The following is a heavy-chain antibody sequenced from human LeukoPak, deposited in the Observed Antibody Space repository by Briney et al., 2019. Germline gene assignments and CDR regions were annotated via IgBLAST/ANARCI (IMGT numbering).Heavy chain of an antibody. Sequence: PSETLSLTCTVSGGSISSSSYYWGWIRQPPGKGLEWIGSIYYSGSTYYNPSLKSRVTISVDTSENQFSLKLSSVTAADTAVYYCARSLPAAMVDLFDYWGQGTLVTVSS. D-gene: IGHD2-2*01. J-gene: IGHJ4*02. CDR1: GGSISSSSYY. V-gene: IGHV4-39*07. CDR2: IYYSGST. CDR3: ARSLPAAMVDLFDY.